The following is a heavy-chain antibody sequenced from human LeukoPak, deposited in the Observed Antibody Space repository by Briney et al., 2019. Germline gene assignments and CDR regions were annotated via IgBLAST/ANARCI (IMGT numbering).Heavy chain of an antibody. Sequence: GGSLRLSCAASGFTVSTHYMNWVRQAPGKGLEWVSVIDTADKTYYSDSVKGRFTISRDNSNNTVFLQLNGVRPEDTAVYYCARRGGYSGNDFGGGIEGYFDYWGQGTVVTVSP. D-gene: IGHD5-12*01. CDR3: ARRGGYSGNDFGGGIEGYFDY. CDR2: IDTADKT. V-gene: IGHV3-53*01. J-gene: IGHJ4*02. CDR1: GFTVSTHY.